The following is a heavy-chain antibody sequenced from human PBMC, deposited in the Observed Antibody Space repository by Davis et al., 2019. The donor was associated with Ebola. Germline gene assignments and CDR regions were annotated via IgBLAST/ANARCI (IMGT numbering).Heavy chain of an antibody. CDR1: GFSLSTSGVG. CDR2: IYWDDDK. CDR3: AHSRYDIAGPYGMDV. V-gene: IGHV2-5*02. D-gene: IGHD3-16*02. Sequence: SGPTLVKPTQTLTLTRTFSGFSLSTSGVGVGWIRQPPGKALEWLALIYWDDDKRYSPSLKSRLTITKDTSKNQVVLTMTNMDPVDTATYYCAHSRYDIAGPYGMDVWGQGTTVTVSS. J-gene: IGHJ6*02.